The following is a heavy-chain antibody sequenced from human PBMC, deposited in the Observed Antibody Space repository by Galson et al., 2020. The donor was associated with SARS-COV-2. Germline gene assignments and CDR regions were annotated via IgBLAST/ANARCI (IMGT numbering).Heavy chain of an antibody. CDR3: ARAFEAYGMDV. J-gene: IGHJ6*02. V-gene: IGHV4-31*03. Sequence: SETLSLTCTVSGASISSGGYYWSWIRQHPGKGLEWIGYIYYSGSTYYNPSLKSRVTISVDTSKNQFSLKLSSVTAADTAVYYCARAFEAYGMDVGGQGTTVTVSS. CDR2: IYYSGST. CDR1: GASISSGGYY.